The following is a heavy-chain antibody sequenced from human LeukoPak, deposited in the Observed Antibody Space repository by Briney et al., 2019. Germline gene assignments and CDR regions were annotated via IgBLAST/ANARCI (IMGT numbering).Heavy chain of an antibody. V-gene: IGHV4-4*02. J-gene: IGHJ4*02. CDR2: INHSGST. Sequence: SETLSLTCAVSGGSITSSNWWSWVRQPPGKGLEWIGEINHSGSTNYNPSLKSRVTISVDTSKNQFSLKLSSVTAADTAVYYCARPPRYYGSGSYLRYFDYWGQGTLVTVSS. D-gene: IGHD3-10*01. CDR1: GGSITSSNW. CDR3: ARPPRYYGSGSYLRYFDY.